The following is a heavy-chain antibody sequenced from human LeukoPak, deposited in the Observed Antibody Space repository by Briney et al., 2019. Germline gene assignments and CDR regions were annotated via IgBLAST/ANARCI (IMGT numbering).Heavy chain of an antibody. Sequence: GRSLRLSCAASGFTFSSYAMHWVRQAPGKGLEWVAVISYDGSNKYYADSVKGRFTISRDNSKNTLYLQMNSLRAEDTAVYYCARGYCSSTSCYTDYYYGMEVWGQGTTVTVSS. CDR2: ISYDGSNK. V-gene: IGHV3-30-3*01. CDR3: ARGYCSSTSCYTDYYYGMEV. CDR1: GFTFSSYA. D-gene: IGHD2-2*02. J-gene: IGHJ6*02.